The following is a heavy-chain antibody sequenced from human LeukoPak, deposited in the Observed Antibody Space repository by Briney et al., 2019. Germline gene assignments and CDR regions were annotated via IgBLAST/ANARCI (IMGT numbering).Heavy chain of an antibody. J-gene: IGHJ4*02. D-gene: IGHD5-18*01. CDR2: FSYTGST. Sequence: SETLSLTCTVSGGSISSYSWSWIRQPPGKGLEWIGYFSYTGSTYYNPSLKSRVSISVDTSKNQFSLRLMSVTAADTAVYHCARALNENSYAFDSWGQGTLVTVSS. CDR1: GGSISSYS. V-gene: IGHV4-30-4*01. CDR3: ARALNENSYAFDS.